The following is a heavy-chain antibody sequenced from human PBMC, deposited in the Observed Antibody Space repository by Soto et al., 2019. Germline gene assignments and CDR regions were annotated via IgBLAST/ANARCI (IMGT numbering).Heavy chain of an antibody. CDR1: GYSFSGYY. J-gene: IGHJ1*01. Sequence: ASVKVSCKTSGYSFSGYYIHWVRQAPGQGLEWMGWINPNSGATLYARKFQGRVIVSRDTSINTAFMQLGSLSSDDTAVYYYARGPFTYDSSGYYVYWGQGTLVTVSS. CDR2: INPNSGAT. V-gene: IGHV1-2*02. D-gene: IGHD3-22*01. CDR3: ARGPFTYDSSGYYVY.